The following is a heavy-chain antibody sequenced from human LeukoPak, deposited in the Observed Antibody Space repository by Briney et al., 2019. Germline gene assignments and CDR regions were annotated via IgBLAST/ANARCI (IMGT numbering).Heavy chain of an antibody. D-gene: IGHD6-25*01. J-gene: IGHJ4*02. CDR1: GYTFTTYW. V-gene: IGHV5-51*01. CDR2: IYPGDSDT. CDR3: ARRLTTEETFDY. Sequence: GESLKISCKGSGYTFTTYWIAWVRQMPGKGLEWMGIIYPGDSDTKYSPSFQGQITISADKSINTAYLQWNSLKASDTAMYYCARRLTTEETFDYWGQGTLVTVSS.